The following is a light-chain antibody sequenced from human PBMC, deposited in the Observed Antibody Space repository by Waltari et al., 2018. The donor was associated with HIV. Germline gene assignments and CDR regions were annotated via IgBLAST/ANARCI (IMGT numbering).Light chain of an antibody. J-gene: IGKJ1*01. CDR2: GAS. Sequence: EIVMTQSPATLSVSPGERATLACRASQSVSNNLAWYQQKPGQAPRLLIYGASTRATGNPAMFSGSGSGTKFTLTISILQSEYFSLYYCQQYNNWPPWTFGQVTKVEIK. V-gene: IGKV3-15*01. CDR1: QSVSNN. CDR3: QQYNNWPPWT.